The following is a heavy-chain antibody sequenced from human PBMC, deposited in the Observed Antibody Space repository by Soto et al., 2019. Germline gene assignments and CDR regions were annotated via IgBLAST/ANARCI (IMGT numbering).Heavy chain of an antibody. Sequence: EVQPVESGGGLVQPGGSLRLSCAASGFTFSYYAMHWVRQAPGKGLEYVSAISSNGGSTYYANSVKGRFTISRDNSKNTLYLQMGSLRAEDMAVYYCAREGYCSSTSCYSFDYWGQGTLVTVSS. CDR3: AREGYCSSTSCYSFDY. D-gene: IGHD2-2*01. J-gene: IGHJ4*02. V-gene: IGHV3-64*01. CDR2: ISSNGGST. CDR1: GFTFSYYA.